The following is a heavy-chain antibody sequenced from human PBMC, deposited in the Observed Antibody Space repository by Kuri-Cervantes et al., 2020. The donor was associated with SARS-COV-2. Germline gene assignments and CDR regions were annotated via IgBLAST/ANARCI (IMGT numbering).Heavy chain of an antibody. Sequence: GGSLRLSCAASGFTFSSYGMHWVRQAPGKGLEWVAVISYDGSNKYYADSVKGRFTISRDNSKNTLYLQMISLRAEDTAVYYCARLGVAAAGSYYYHGMDVWGQGTTVTVSS. CDR3: ARLGVAAAGSYYYHGMDV. D-gene: IGHD6-13*01. CDR2: ISYDGSNK. J-gene: IGHJ6*02. CDR1: GFTFSSYG. V-gene: IGHV3-30*03.